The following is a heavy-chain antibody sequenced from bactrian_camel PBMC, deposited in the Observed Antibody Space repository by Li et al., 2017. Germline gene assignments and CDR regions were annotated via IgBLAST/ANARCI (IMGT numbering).Heavy chain of an antibody. CDR1: GKIYSNYC. D-gene: IGHD7*01. CDR2: ISSDGTT. Sequence: QVQLVESGGGSVQPGGSLTLSCAASGKIYSNYCMGWFRKAPGKERELVALISSDGTTNVADSVKGRFTISLGSGVNTFDLQMNNLRPEDTAMYYCAMGSGAANDHKGQGTQVTVS. J-gene: IGHJ4*01. V-gene: IGHV3S53*01.